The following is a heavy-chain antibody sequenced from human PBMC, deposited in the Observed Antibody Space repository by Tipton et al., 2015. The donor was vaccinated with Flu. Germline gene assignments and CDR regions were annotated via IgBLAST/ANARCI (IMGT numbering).Heavy chain of an antibody. CDR3: ARHSGSRSYPLDY. CDR2: TTYSGTT. CDR1: GDSMTSSRYY. V-gene: IGHV4-61*05. Sequence: TLSLTCSVSGDSMTSSRYYWGWIRQPPGKGLEWIGYTTYSGTTSYNPSLQSRVSISIDTSKNQFSLKLSSVTAADTAVYYCARHSGSRSYPLDYWGQGTLVTVSS. J-gene: IGHJ4*02. D-gene: IGHD3-10*01.